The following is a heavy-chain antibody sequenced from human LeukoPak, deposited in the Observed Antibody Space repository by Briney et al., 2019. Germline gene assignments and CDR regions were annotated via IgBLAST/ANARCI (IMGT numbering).Heavy chain of an antibody. CDR1: GGTFSSYA. J-gene: IGHJ5*02. Sequence: ASVKVSCKASGGTFSSYAISWVRQAPGQGLEWMGGIIPIFGTANYAQKFQGRVTITADKSTSTAYMELSSLRAEDTALYYCARDSSNWPWSWFDPWGQGTLVTVSS. CDR3: ARDSSNWPWSWFDP. V-gene: IGHV1-69*06. CDR2: IIPIFGTA. D-gene: IGHD6-13*01.